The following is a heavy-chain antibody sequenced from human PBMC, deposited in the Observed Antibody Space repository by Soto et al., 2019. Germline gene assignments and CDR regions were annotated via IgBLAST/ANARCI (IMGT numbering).Heavy chain of an antibody. Sequence: EVQLVESGGGLVQPGGSLRLSCAASGFTFNTYDMHWVRQAAGKGLEWVSAIGHGDDIYYAASVKGRFTISRENARNTFYLQMSSRRAGDTAVYYCAALGAHIFWGQGALVTVSS. J-gene: IGHJ4*02. D-gene: IGHD3-16*01. CDR2: IGHGDDI. V-gene: IGHV3-13*04. CDR3: AALGAHIF. CDR1: GFTFNTYD.